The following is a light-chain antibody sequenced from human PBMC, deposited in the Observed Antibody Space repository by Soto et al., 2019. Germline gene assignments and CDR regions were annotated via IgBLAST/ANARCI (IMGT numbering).Light chain of an antibody. J-gene: IGKJ5*01. Sequence: EGVLTQSPATLSLSPGERATLSCRASQSVRTSLAWYQHKPGQAPRLVIYDASLRANGVPARFGGSGSGTDFTLTINSLEPEDFAVYYCQQRNVWPPITFGQGTRLGL. CDR2: DAS. CDR1: QSVRTS. V-gene: IGKV3-11*01. CDR3: QQRNVWPPIT.